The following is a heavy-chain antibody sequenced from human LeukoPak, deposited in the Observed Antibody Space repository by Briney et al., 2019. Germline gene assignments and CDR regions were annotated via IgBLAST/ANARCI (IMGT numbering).Heavy chain of an antibody. D-gene: IGHD3-10*01. CDR2: IYYSGST. CDR1: GDSISSYY. CDR3: ARGRSPRMVRGSREFDP. J-gene: IGHJ5*02. V-gene: IGHV4-59*12. Sequence: SSETLSLTCTVSGDSISSYYWGWIRQPPGKGLEWIGYIYYSGSTNYNPSLKSRVTISVDTSKNQFSLKLSSVTAADTAVYYCARGRSPRMVRGSREFDPWGQGTLVTVSS.